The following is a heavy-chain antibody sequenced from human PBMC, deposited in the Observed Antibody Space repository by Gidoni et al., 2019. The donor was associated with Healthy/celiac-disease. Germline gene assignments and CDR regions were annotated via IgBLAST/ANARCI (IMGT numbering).Heavy chain of an antibody. V-gene: IGHV3-9*01. CDR2: ISWNSGSI. J-gene: IGHJ3*02. Sequence: EVQLVESGGGLVQPGRSLRLSCAASGFPFDDYAMHWVRQAPGKGLEWVSGISWNSGSIGYADSVKGRFTISRDNAKNSLYLQMNSLRAEDTALYYCAKEVVVAATSAFDIWGQGTMVTVSS. CDR3: AKEVVVAATSAFDI. CDR1: GFPFDDYA. D-gene: IGHD2-15*01.